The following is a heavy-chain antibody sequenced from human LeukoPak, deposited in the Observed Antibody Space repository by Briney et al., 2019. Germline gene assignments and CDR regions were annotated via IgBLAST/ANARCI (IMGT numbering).Heavy chain of an antibody. D-gene: IGHD3-10*01. V-gene: IGHV4-39*07. Sequence: SSETLSLTCTVSGGSMSSSSYYWGWIRQPPGKGLEWIGEFSHTGSPIYNPSLKSRVNISIDTSKDQFSLRLTSVTAANTAVYFCARPRLLFGSGPILVWGQGTLVTVSS. CDR2: FSHTGSP. J-gene: IGHJ4*02. CDR1: GGSMSSSSYY. CDR3: ARPRLLFGSGPILV.